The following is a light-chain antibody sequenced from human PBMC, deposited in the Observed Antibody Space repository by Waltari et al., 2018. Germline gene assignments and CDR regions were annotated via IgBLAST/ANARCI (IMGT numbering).Light chain of an antibody. CDR2: WAS. Sequence: DIVITQSPDSLAVSLGERATIDCTSSQSVLYRSDNKNYLAWYQHKPGQPPKLLFYWASTRESGVPDRFSASGSGTDFTLTINNLQAEDVAVYYCQQYYRSRTFDQGTKVEIK. CDR1: QSVLYRSDNKNY. V-gene: IGKV4-1*01. CDR3: QQYYRSRT. J-gene: IGKJ1*01.